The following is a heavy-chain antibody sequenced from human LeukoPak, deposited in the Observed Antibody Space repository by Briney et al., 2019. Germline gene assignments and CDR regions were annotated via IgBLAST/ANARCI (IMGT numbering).Heavy chain of an antibody. CDR3: ARGDFCFDS. CDR1: GFTFSTYW. Sequence: GGSLRLSCAASGFTFSTYWMTWVRQAPGKGLEWVASIMEDGSEKYYVDSVKGRFIISRDNAKNSLYLQMNTLGVEDTAVYYCARGDFCFDSWGQGALVTVSS. J-gene: IGHJ4*02. V-gene: IGHV3-7*05. CDR2: IMEDGSEK. D-gene: IGHD3-3*01.